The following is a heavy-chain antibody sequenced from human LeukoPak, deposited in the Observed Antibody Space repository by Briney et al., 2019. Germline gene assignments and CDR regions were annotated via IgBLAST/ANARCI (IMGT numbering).Heavy chain of an antibody. CDR1: GYTFTTYG. V-gene: IGHV1-18*03. CDR2: ISAYNGNT. D-gene: IGHD6-19*01. Sequence: VASVKVSCKASGYTFTTYGISWVRQAPGHGLEWMGWISAYNGNTHYAQKLQGRVTMTTDTSTSTAYMELRSLRSDDMAVYYCARDSSREQCLPFDYWGQGTLVTVPS. J-gene: IGHJ4*02. CDR3: ARDSSREQCLPFDY.